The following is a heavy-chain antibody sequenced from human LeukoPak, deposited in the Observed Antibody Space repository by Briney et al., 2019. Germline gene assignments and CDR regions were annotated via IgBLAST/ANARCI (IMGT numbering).Heavy chain of an antibody. D-gene: IGHD3-10*01. J-gene: IGHJ4*02. Sequence: GGSLRLSCAASGFTFDDYGMSWVRQAPGKGLEWVSGINWNGGSTGYADSVKGRFTISRDNAKNSLYLQMNSLRAEDTALYHCARAKVDSRDVLLWFGERYYFDYWGQGTLVTVSS. V-gene: IGHV3-20*01. CDR1: GFTFDDYG. CDR3: ARAKVDSRDVLLWFGERYYFDY. CDR2: INWNGGST.